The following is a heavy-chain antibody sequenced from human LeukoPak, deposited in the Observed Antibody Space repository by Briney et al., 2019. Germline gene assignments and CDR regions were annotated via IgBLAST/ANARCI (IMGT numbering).Heavy chain of an antibody. D-gene: IGHD2-15*01. CDR3: ASSYCSGGSCSRPYYYGMDV. V-gene: IGHV1-18*01. J-gene: IGHJ6*02. CDR1: GYTFTSYD. CDR2: ISAYNGNT. Sequence: GASVKVSCKTSGYTFTSYDITWVRQAPGQGLEWMGWISAYNGNTNYAQKLQGRVTMTTDTSTSTAYMELRSLRSDDTAVYYCASSYCSGGSCSRPYYYGMDVWGQGTTVTVSS.